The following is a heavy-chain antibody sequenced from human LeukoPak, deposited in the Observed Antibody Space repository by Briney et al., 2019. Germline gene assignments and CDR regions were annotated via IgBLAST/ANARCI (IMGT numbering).Heavy chain of an antibody. CDR3: ARIRNPYYYASNPGGAFDI. CDR1: GGSFSGYY. V-gene: IGHV4-34*01. CDR2: INHSGST. D-gene: IGHD3-22*01. Sequence: SETLSLTCAVYGGSFSGYYWSWIRQPPGKGLEWIGEINHSGSTNYNPSLKSRVTISVDTSKNQFSLKLSSVTAADTAVYYCARIRNPYYYASNPGGAFDIWGQGTMVTVSS. J-gene: IGHJ3*02.